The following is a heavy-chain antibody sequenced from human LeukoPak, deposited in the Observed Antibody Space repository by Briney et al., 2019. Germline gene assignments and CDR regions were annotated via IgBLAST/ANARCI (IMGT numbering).Heavy chain of an antibody. D-gene: IGHD1-1*01. CDR3: VKDRAGHWTFDY. CDR2: ILSDGSKT. V-gene: IGHV3-30*02. CDR1: GFTFSSDA. Sequence: GGSLRLSCAASGFTFSSDAMHWVRQAPGKGLEWVAIILSDGSKTYYPDSVRGRFTISRDNSKNTLYLQMNSLRDEDPAVYYFVKDRAGHWTFDYWGQGTLFTVSS. J-gene: IGHJ4*02.